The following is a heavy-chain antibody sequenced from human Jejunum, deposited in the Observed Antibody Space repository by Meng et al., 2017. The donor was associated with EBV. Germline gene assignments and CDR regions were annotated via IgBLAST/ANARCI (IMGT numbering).Heavy chain of an antibody. D-gene: IGHD2-21*02. CDR1: GYTFSRYA. CDR2: INTRTGNP. Sequence: QFQLVQFGSELKKPGASVKVSCKASGYTFSRYAMNWGRQAPGQGLEWMGWINTRTGNPAYAQGFTGRFVFSLDTSVSTAYLQISSLKAEDTAVYYCASDISTATFGYWGQGTLVTVSS. J-gene: IGHJ4*02. CDR3: ASDISTATFGY. V-gene: IGHV7-4-1*02.